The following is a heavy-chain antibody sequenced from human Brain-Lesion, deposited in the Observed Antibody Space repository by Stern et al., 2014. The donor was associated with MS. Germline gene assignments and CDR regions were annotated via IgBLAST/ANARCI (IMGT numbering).Heavy chain of an antibody. V-gene: IGHV4-39*02. D-gene: IGHD2-15*01. CDR2: IYYSGNT. J-gene: IGHJ5*02. Sequence: VQLVESGPGLVKPSETLSLTCTVAGGSVSSTSYAWAWIRQPPGKGLEWIGTIYYSGNTYYSPSLKSRLTISLDPSNDSFPPPRGSVTAADTAVYYCAGEEDIRYCSGGSCTGNWFDPWGQGTLVTVSS. CDR3: AGEEDIRYCSGGSCTGNWFDP. CDR1: GGSVSSTSYA.